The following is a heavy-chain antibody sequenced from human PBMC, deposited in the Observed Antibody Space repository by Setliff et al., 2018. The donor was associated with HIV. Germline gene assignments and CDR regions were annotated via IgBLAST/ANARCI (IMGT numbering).Heavy chain of an antibody. V-gene: IGHV1-46*01. CDR2: INPSGGRT. CDR3: ARSPGDYLFDY. Sequence: ASVKVSCKASGYTFTNYYIHWVRQAPGQGLEWMGLINPSGGRTSYAQKFQGRVTITRDTSASTAYMELNSLRSEDTALYYCARSPGDYLFDYWGQGTLVTVSS. J-gene: IGHJ4*02. D-gene: IGHD4-17*01. CDR1: GYTFTNYY.